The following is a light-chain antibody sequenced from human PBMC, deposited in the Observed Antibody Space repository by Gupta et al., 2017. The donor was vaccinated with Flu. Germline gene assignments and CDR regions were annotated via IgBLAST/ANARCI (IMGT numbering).Light chain of an antibody. J-gene: IGLJ2*01. Sequence: GQSVTISCSGSNSTIGSNYVYWYQQTPGAAPRLIISRDDQRSSGVPDRFSSSKSGPSASLAISGLRSEDEADYYCAVWDDSLVVFGGGTKLSVL. V-gene: IGLV1-47*01. CDR2: RDD. CDR3: AVWDDSLVV. CDR1: NSTIGSNY.